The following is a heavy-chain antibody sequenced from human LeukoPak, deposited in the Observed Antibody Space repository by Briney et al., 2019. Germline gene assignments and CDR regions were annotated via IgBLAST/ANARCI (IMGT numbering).Heavy chain of an antibody. J-gene: IGHJ4*02. D-gene: IGHD3-9*01. CDR3: ARDDTHYYDILTGYYKY. Sequence: AGGSLRLSCAASGFTFSDYYMSWIRQAPGKGLEWVSYISSSGSTIYYADSVKGRFTISRDNAKNSLYLQMNSLRAEDTAVYYCARDDTHYYDILTGYYKYWGQGTLVTVSS. CDR2: ISSSGSTI. CDR1: GFTFSDYY. V-gene: IGHV3-11*04.